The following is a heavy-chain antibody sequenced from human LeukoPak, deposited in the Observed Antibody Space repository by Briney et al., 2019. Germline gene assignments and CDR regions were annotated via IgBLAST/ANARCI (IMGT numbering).Heavy chain of an antibody. CDR2: MNPNSGNT. Sequence: GASVKVSCKVSGYTFTSYDINWVRQATGQGLEWMGWMNPNSGNTGYAQKFQGRVTITRNTSISTAYMELSSLRSEDTAVYYCARVVPAANIHDAFDIWGQGTMVTVSS. D-gene: IGHD2-2*01. V-gene: IGHV1-8*03. CDR1: GYTFTSYD. J-gene: IGHJ3*02. CDR3: ARVVPAANIHDAFDI.